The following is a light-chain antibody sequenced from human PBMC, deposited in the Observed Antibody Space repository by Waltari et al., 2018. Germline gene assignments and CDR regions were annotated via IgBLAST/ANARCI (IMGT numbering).Light chain of an antibody. V-gene: IGLV3-25*03. Sequence: SYELTQPPSVSVSPGQTARITCSGDALPKQFAVWYQQKSGQAPVVVIYKDTERPSGIPDRISGSSSGTTVTLTISGAQAEDEADYYCQSGDSSGVVVFGGGTKLTVL. CDR2: KDT. J-gene: IGLJ2*01. CDR1: ALPKQF. CDR3: QSGDSSGVVV.